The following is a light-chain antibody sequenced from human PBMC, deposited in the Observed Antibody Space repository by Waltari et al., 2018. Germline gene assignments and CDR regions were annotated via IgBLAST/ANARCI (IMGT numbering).Light chain of an antibody. V-gene: IGLV3-21*04. CDR2: YGE. J-gene: IGLJ2*01. Sequence: SYVLTQPPSVSVAPEKTADITCGGDNIGTKNVHWYQQKPGQAPVLVIYYGEDRPSGTPERFSGSNSGNTATLTISRVDAGDEADYYCQVWDSRSEVVFGGGTRLTVL. CDR3: QVWDSRSEVV. CDR1: NIGTKN.